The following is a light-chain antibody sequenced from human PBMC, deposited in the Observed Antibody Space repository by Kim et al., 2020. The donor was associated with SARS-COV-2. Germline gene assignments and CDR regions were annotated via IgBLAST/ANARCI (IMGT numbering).Light chain of an antibody. CDR1: SSDVGGYNY. V-gene: IGLV2-14*03. J-gene: IGLJ2*01. CDR3: SSYTSSSTVV. Sequence: GPSHTIPCTGTSSDVGGYNYVSWYQQHPGKAPKLMIYDVSNRPSGVSNRFSGSKSGNTASLTISGLQAEDEADYYCSSYTSSSTVVFGGGTQLTVL. CDR2: DVS.